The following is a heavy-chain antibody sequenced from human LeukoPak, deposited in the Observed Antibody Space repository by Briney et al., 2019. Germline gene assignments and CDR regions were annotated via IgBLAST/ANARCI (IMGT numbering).Heavy chain of an antibody. CDR3: ARGPHYYDSSGYDY. V-gene: IGHV3-53*01. D-gene: IGHD3-22*01. CDR2: IYSGGST. CDR1: GFTVSSNY. Sequence: GGSLRLSRAASGFTVSSNYMSWVRQAPGKGLEWVSVIYSGGSTYYADSVKGRFTISRDNSKNTLYLQMNSLRAEDTAVYYCARGPHYYDSSGYDYWGQGTLVTVSS. J-gene: IGHJ4*02.